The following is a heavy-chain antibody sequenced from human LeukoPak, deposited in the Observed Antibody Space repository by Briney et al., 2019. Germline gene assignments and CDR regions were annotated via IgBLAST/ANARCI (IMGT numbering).Heavy chain of an antibody. CDR3: SKDRVPDGVWSVDF. CDR2: IYGDGSGT. CDR1: GLTFSTNT. V-gene: IGHV3-23*01. J-gene: IGHJ4*02. D-gene: IGHD2-8*02. Sequence: PGGSLRLSSAASGLTFSTNTMNWVRQAPGKGLQWVSGIYGDGSGTFYADSVKGRFTISRDNSKNTLYLHMNSLRAEDTAVYYCSKDRVPDGVWSVDFWGQGTLVTVSS.